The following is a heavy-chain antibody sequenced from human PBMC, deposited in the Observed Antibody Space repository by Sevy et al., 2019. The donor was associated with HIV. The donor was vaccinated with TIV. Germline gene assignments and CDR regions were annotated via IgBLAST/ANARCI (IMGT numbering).Heavy chain of an antibody. CDR2: VRGGGDTT. Sequence: GGSLRLSCAASGFTFNNYAMTWVRQAPGTGLEWVSAVRGGGDTTYYGDSWKGRFTMSRDNSKNTLYLQMNSLRAGDTTVYYSAKGGSTSGYYLNYFAYWGQGTLVTVSS. D-gene: IGHD3-22*01. J-gene: IGHJ4*02. V-gene: IGHV3-23*01. CDR3: AKGGSTSGYYLNYFAY. CDR1: GFTFNNYA.